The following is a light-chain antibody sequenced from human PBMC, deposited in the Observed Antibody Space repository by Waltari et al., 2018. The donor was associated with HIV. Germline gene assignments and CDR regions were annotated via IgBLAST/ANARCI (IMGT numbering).Light chain of an antibody. V-gene: IGKV3-20*01. Sequence: EIVLTQSPGTLSLSPGERATLSCRDSQSVSSSYLAWYQQKPGQAPRLLVYGASSRATGIPDRFSGSGSGTDFTLTISRLEPEDFAVYYCQQYGNSPGGFTFGPGTKVDIK. CDR2: GAS. CDR3: QQYGNSPGGFT. J-gene: IGKJ3*01. CDR1: QSVSSSY.